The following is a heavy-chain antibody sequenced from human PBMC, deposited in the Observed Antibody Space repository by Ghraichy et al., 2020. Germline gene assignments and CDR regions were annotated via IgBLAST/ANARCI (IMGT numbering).Heavy chain of an antibody. CDR1: GYIFTSYH. CDR3: ARGKYCSGGSCYFVGRADF. J-gene: IGHJ4*02. V-gene: IGHV1-46*03. Sequence: ASVKVSCKASGYIFTSYHIHWVRQAPGQGLEWMGIINPSGGSTTYAQEFQGRVTMTRDTSTSTVYMELPSLRSEDTAVYYCARGKYCSGGSCYFVGRADFWGQGTLVTVSS. D-gene: IGHD2-15*01. CDR2: INPSGGST.